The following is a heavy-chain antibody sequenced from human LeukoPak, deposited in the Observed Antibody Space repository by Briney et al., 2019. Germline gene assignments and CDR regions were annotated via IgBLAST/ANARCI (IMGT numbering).Heavy chain of an antibody. V-gene: IGHV3-66*03. CDR1: GFTVSSNS. J-gene: IGHJ4*02. CDR2: IYSDNT. D-gene: IGHD5-12*01. Sequence: GGSLRLSCTVSGFTVSSNSMSWVRQAPGKGLEWVSFIYSDNTHYSDSVKGRFTISRDNSKNTLYLQMNSLRAEDTAVYYCAKVSVATILVDYWGQGTLVTVSS. CDR3: AKVSVATILVDY.